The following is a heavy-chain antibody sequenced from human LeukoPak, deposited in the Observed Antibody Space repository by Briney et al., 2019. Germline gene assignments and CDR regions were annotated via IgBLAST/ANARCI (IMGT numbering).Heavy chain of an antibody. D-gene: IGHD3-3*01. J-gene: IGHJ5*02. CDR1: GGSFSGYY. Sequence: SETLSLTCAVYGGSFSGYYWGWIRQPPGKGLEWIGSIYYSGSTYYNPSLKSRVTISVDTSKNQFSLKLSSVTAADTAVYYCARGGYDFWSGKNWFDPWGQGTLVTVSS. CDR2: IYYSGST. CDR3: ARGGYDFWSGKNWFDP. V-gene: IGHV4-34*01.